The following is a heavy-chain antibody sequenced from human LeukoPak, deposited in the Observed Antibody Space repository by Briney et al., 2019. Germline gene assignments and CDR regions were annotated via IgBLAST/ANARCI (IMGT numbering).Heavy chain of an antibody. D-gene: IGHD3-3*01. Sequence: SETLYLTCKVSGVSVSTSYRSWIRQPPGKGLEWIGYMYYSGSTNYTPSLKSRVTISISTTKNKLSLRLTSVTAADTAVYYCARGSDYGDYWGQGTLVTVSS. CDR1: GVSVSTSY. J-gene: IGHJ4*02. CDR3: ARGSDYGDY. CDR2: MYYSGST. V-gene: IGHV4-59*02.